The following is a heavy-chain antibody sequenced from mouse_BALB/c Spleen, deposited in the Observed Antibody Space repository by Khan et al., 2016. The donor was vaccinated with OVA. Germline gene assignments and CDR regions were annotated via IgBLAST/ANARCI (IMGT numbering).Heavy chain of an antibody. Sequence: QVQLQQPGAELTRPGASVKMSCKASGYTFTSYTMHWLKQRPGQGLEWIGYINPSNDYTNYNQKFQDKATLTADKSSTTAYMQLNSLTSEDSAVYYCARSGASYSSRAWFAFWGQGTLVTVSA. J-gene: IGHJ3*01. CDR1: GYTFTSYT. CDR2: INPSNDYT. CDR3: ARSGASYSSRAWFAF. D-gene: IGHD1-1*01. V-gene: IGHV1-4*01.